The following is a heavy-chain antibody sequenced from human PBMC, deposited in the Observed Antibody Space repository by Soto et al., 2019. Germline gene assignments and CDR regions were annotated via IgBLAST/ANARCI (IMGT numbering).Heavy chain of an antibody. Sequence: EVQLVESGGGLVQPGGSLRLSCAASGFTFSSYSMNWVRQAPGKGLEWVSYISSSSSTIYYADSVKGRFTISRDNAKNSLYLQMTSLRAEDTAVYYCARDRSDILTGYYIELDYWGQGTLVSVSS. V-gene: IGHV3-48*01. J-gene: IGHJ4*02. CDR2: ISSSSSTI. CDR3: ARDRSDILTGYYIELDY. D-gene: IGHD3-9*01. CDR1: GFTFSSYS.